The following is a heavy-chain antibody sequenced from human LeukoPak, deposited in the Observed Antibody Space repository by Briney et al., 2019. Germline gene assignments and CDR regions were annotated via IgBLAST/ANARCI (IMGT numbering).Heavy chain of an antibody. CDR3: GPLWFGELFPLDY. CDR1: GFTFSSYS. V-gene: IGHV3-21*01. CDR2: ISSSSSYI. J-gene: IGHJ4*02. D-gene: IGHD3-10*01. Sequence: GGSLRLSCAASGFTFSSYSMNWVRQAPGKGLEWVSSISSSSSYIYYADSVKGRFTISRGNSKNTLYLQMNSLRAEDTAVYYCGPLWFGELFPLDYWGQGTLVTVSS.